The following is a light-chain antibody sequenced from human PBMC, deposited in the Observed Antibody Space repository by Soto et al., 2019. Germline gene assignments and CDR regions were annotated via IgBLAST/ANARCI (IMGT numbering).Light chain of an antibody. Sequence: EVVLTQSPATLSLSPGERATLSCRASQSVSSYLAWYQQKPGQAPRLLIYDASNRATGIPARFSGSGSGTDFTLTISILEPEDFVVYDCQQRSNWPPVTFGQGTKVDIK. J-gene: IGKJ1*01. CDR2: DAS. CDR1: QSVSSY. CDR3: QQRSNWPPVT. V-gene: IGKV3-11*01.